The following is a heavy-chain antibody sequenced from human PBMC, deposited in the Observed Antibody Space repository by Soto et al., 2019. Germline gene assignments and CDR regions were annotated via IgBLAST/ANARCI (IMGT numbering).Heavy chain of an antibody. CDR3: AGARRIRYYDFWSVPNDPSDI. V-gene: IGHV1-69*01. D-gene: IGHD3-3*01. CDR1: GGTFNSYA. CDR2: IIPIYGTP. J-gene: IGHJ3*02. Sequence: QVQLVQSGAEVKKPGSSVKVSCKASGGTFNSYAINWVRQAPGQGLEWMGVIIPIYGTPNYAQKFQDRVIITADESTNPAHMELRSLRSEDTAFYDCAGARRIRYYDFWSVPNDPSDIWGEGTMVTVSS.